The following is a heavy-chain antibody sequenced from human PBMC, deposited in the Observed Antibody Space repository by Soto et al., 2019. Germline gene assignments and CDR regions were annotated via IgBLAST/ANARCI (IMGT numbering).Heavy chain of an antibody. D-gene: IGHD3-16*02. CDR3: AREGDYIWGSYRPARY. CDR1: GGSFSGYY. CDR2: INHSGST. Sequence: TSETLSLTCAVYGGSFSGYYLSWIRQPPGKGLEWIGEINHSGSTNYNPSLKSRVTISVDTSKNQFSLKLSSVTAADTAVYYCAREGDYIWGSYRPARYWGQGTLVTVSS. V-gene: IGHV4-34*01. J-gene: IGHJ4*02.